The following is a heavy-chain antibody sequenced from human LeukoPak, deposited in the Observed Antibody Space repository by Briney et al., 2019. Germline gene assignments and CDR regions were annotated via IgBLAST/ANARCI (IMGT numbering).Heavy chain of an antibody. CDR2: IHNSGST. V-gene: IGHV4-61*01. Sequence: SETLSLTCTVSGGSVSSGSYYWSWIRQPPGKGLEWIGFIHNSGSTKYNPSLMSRVTISVDTTKNQFSLKLSSVTAAETAVYYCARGGASSIPIDPWGQGTLVTVSS. D-gene: IGHD2-2*01. J-gene: IGHJ5*02. CDR1: GGSVSSGSYY. CDR3: ARGGASSIPIDP.